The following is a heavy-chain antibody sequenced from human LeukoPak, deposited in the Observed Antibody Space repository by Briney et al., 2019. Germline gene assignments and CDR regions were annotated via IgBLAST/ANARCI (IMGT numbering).Heavy chain of an antibody. J-gene: IGHJ4*02. CDR2: VYTSGST. Sequence: PSETLALTCTLSSGSLSSSYWSWMRQPAGKGLEWIGRVYTSGSTNYNPSLKSRVAMSVDTSKNQFSLDLTSVTAADAAVYYCARDCSGGTCYLGVLDYWGQGIRVTVSS. CDR1: SGSLSSSY. V-gene: IGHV4-4*07. D-gene: IGHD2-15*01. CDR3: ARDCSGGTCYLGVLDY.